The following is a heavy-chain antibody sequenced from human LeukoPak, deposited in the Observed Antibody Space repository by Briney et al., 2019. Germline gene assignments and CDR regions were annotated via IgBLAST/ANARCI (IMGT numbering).Heavy chain of an antibody. CDR2: INHSGST. CDR1: GGSFSGYY. J-gene: IGHJ4*02. Sequence: SETLSLTCAVYGGSFSGYYWSWIRQPPGKGLEWIVEINHSGSTNYNPSLKSRVTISVDTSKNQFSLKLSSVTAADTAVYYCARGPTPSYWGQGTLVTVSS. V-gene: IGHV4-34*01. CDR3: ARGPTPSY.